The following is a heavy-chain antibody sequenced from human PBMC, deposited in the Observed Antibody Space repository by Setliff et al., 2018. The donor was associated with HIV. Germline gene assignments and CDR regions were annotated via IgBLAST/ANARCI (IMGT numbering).Heavy chain of an antibody. CDR3: ARVFWYGLPQIYYYMDV. CDR2: INQDGREK. V-gene: IGHV3-7*01. Sequence: PGLSLRLSCAASGLTFSNYWMNWVRQAPGKGLEWVANINQDGREKYYVDSVKGRFTLSRDNAKNSLYLQMNSLRAEDTAVYYCARVFWYGLPQIYYYMDVWGKGTTVTVSS. CDR1: GLTFSNYW. J-gene: IGHJ6*03. D-gene: IGHD2-8*02.